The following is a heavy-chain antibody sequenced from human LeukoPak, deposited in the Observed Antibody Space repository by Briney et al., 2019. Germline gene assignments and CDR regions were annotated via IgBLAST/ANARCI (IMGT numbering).Heavy chain of an antibody. CDR1: GFTFSSYA. Sequence: GGSLRLSCAASGFTFSSYAMSWVRHAPGMGLEWVSAISGSGGSTYYADSVKGRFTISRDNSKNMLYLQTNSLRAEDTAVYYCAKIKLTPYYFDYWGQGTLVTVSS. CDR3: AKIKLTPYYFDY. CDR2: ISGSGGST. D-gene: IGHD4-23*01. J-gene: IGHJ4*02. V-gene: IGHV3-23*01.